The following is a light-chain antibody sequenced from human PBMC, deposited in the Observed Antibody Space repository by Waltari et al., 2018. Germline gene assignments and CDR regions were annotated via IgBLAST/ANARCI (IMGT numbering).Light chain of an antibody. CDR1: SSNIGKNY. J-gene: IGLJ3*02. V-gene: IGLV1-51*01. Sequence: QSVLTQPPSVSAAPGQMVTISCSGSSSNIGKNYVSWYQQIPGTAPKLLIYENKKRPSGIPDRFSGSKSGTSATLGITGLQTGDEADYYCGTWDSSLNHGRVFGGGTKLTVL. CDR3: GTWDSSLNHGRV. CDR2: ENK.